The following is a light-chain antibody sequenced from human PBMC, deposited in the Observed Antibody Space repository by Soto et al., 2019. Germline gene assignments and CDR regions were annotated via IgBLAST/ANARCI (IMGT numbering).Light chain of an antibody. CDR1: QSVSSS. V-gene: IGKV3-11*01. CDR3: QQRSSWPRT. CDR2: DAS. Sequence: EIVLTQSPATLSLSPGERATLSCRASQSVSSSLAWYQQNPGQAPRLLIYDASDRATGIPARFSGSGSGTDFTLTISSLEPEDFAVYYCQQRSSWPRTFGQGTRLEIK. J-gene: IGKJ5*01.